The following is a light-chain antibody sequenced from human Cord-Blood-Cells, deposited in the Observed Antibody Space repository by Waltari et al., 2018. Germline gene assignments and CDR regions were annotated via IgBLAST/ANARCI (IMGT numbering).Light chain of an antibody. Sequence: DIQMTQSPSTLSASVGDRVTITCRASQSISSWLAWYQQKPGKAPKLLIYDASSLESGVPSRFSGSGSGTEFTLTSGGLQPDDFATYYCQQYNSYLTFGGGTKVEIK. V-gene: IGKV1-5*01. CDR3: QQYNSYLT. CDR2: DAS. J-gene: IGKJ4*01. CDR1: QSISSW.